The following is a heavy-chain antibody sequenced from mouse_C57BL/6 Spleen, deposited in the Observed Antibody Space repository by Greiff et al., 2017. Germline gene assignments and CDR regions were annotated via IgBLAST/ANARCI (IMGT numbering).Heavy chain of an antibody. CDR1: GFTFSDYY. D-gene: IGHD3-2*02. J-gene: IGHJ4*01. CDR2: ISNGGGST. CDR3: ATAQATPYAMDY. V-gene: IGHV5-12*01. Sequence: EVKLMESGGGLVQPGGSLKLSCAASGFTFSDYYMYWVRQTPEKRLEWVAYISNGGGSTYYPDTVKGRFTISRDNAKNTLYLQMSRLKSEDTAMYYCATAQATPYAMDYWGQGTSVTVSS.